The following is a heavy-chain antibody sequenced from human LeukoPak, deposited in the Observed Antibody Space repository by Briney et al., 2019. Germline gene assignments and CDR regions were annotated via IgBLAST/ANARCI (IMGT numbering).Heavy chain of an antibody. CDR1: GGSISGYF. Sequence: PSETLSLTCTVSGGSISGYFWNWIRQSPEKGLEWIGEIKYDGTTNYNPSLTSRVTMSIDKATNQFHLKVTSLTAADTAVYYCARGPDYYGDYISWFPDAFHIWGQGTLVSVSP. V-gene: IGHV4-34*01. D-gene: IGHD4-17*01. CDR3: ARGPDYYGDYISWFPDAFHI. J-gene: IGHJ3*02. CDR2: IKYDGTT.